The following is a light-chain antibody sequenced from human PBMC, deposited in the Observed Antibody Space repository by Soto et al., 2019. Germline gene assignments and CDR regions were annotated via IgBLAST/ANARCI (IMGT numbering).Light chain of an antibody. V-gene: IGKV3-15*01. J-gene: IGKJ1*01. CDR3: QQYNNWPPWT. CDR2: GAS. CDR1: QSVSSN. Sequence: EIGMTQSPATLSVSPGETATLSCRPRQSVSSNLAWYQQKPGQAPRPLIYGASTRATGIPARFSGSGSGTEFTLTISSLQSEYFAVYYCQQYNNWPPWTFGQGTKVEIK.